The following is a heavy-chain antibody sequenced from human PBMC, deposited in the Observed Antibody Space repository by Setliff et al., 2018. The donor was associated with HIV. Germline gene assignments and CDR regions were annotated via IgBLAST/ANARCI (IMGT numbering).Heavy chain of an antibody. Sequence: ASVKVSCKASGYTFTSYGISWVRQAPGQGLEWMGWISAYNGNTNYAQKLQGRVTMTTDTSTSTAYMELRSLRSDDTAVYYCASTYCGGDCYSRYFQHWGQGTLVTVSS. CDR3: ASTYCGGDCYSRYFQH. D-gene: IGHD2-21*02. J-gene: IGHJ1*01. CDR1: GYTFTSYG. CDR2: ISAYNGNT. V-gene: IGHV1-18*01.